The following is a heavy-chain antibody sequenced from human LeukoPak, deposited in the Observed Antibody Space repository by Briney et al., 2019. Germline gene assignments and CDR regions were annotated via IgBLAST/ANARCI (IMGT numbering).Heavy chain of an antibody. V-gene: IGHV1-18*01. CDR1: GYTFTSYG. D-gene: IGHD3-22*01. CDR2: ISAYNGNT. CDR3: ARDYYDSSGSSEYFQH. J-gene: IGHJ1*01. Sequence: GASVKVSCKASGYTFTSYGISWVRQAPGQGLEWMGWISAYNGNTNYAQKLQGRVTMTTDTSTSTAYMELSSLRSEDTAVYYCARDYYDSSGSSEYFQHWGQGTLVTVSS.